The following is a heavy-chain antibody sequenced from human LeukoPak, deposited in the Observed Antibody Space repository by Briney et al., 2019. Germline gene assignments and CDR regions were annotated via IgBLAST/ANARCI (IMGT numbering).Heavy chain of an antibody. D-gene: IGHD5-24*01. V-gene: IGHV1-46*01. CDR1: GGTFSSYA. CDR3: ARDLMATITGKNSGVDY. Sequence: ASVKVSCKASGGTFSSYAISWVRQAPGQGLEWMGIINPSGGSTSYAQKFQGRVTMTRDMSTSTVYMELSSLRSEDTAVYYCARDLMATITGKNSGVDYWGQGTLVTVSS. CDR2: INPSGGST. J-gene: IGHJ4*02.